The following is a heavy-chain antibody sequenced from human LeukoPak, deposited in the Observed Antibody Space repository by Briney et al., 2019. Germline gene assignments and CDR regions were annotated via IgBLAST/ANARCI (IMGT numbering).Heavy chain of an antibody. CDR2: ISYDGSNK. J-gene: IGHJ4*02. Sequence: GGSLRLSCAASGFTFSNYGMHWVRQAPGKGLEWVAVISYDGSNKYYADSVKGRFTISRDNSKNTLYLQMNSLRAEDTAVYYCAKGISSNYYGSGSLDYWGQGTLVTVSS. CDR3: AKGISSNYYGSGSLDY. CDR1: GFTFSNYG. V-gene: IGHV3-30*18. D-gene: IGHD3-10*01.